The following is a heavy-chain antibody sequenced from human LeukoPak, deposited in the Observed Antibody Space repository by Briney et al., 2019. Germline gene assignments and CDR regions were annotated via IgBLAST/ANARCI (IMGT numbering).Heavy chain of an antibody. CDR3: ARTITIFGALGYFDY. Sequence: SETLSLTCTVSGASISSGAYSWSWVRQHPGRGLEWIAYIYYSGNTYYNPSLKRRVTISVDTSKNQFSLKLSSVTAADTAVYYCARTITIFGALGYFDYWGQGTLVTVSS. J-gene: IGHJ4*02. CDR2: IYYSGNT. D-gene: IGHD3-3*01. CDR1: GASISSGAYS. V-gene: IGHV4-31*03.